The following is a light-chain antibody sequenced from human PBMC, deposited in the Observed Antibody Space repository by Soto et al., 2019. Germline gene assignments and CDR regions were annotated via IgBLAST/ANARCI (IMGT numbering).Light chain of an antibody. V-gene: IGKV3-20*01. CDR3: QQYGDSPLT. CDR2: GAS. CDR1: QSVTSNY. Sequence: EVVLTQSPGTLSLSPGERVTLSCRASQSVTSNYLAWYQQKPGQAPRLVIYGASGRASGIPDRFSASGSGTDFTLTISRLEPEDFAVYYCQQYGDSPLTFGGGTRVEI. J-gene: IGKJ4*01.